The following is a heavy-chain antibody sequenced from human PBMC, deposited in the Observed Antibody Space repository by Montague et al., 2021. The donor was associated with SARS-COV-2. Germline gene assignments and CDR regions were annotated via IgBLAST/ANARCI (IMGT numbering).Heavy chain of an antibody. CDR3: AKPWSGCVCGSVSCYTSFDY. Sequence: SLRLSCAASGFTFGSSSVSWVRQAPGKGLASVSAINGFCGSAHFADFVRGRFTISRANSKNTLHLQMNSLRAEDTAVHYCAKPWSGCVCGSVSCYTSFDYWGQGALVTVSS. V-gene: IGHV3-23*01. J-gene: IGHJ4*02. D-gene: IGHD2-2*02. CDR2: INGFCGSA. CDR1: GFTFGSSS.